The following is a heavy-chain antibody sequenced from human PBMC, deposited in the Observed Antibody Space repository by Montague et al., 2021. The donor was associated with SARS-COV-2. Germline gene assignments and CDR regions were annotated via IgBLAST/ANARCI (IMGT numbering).Heavy chain of an antibody. Sequence: TLSLTCTISGDFVSSDGYYWSWIRQHPGKGLEWIGDIYYSGSTHYNPSLKSRVTISVDTSKNQFSLKLSSVTAADTVVYYCAREVMGSVNYYQAIKYGLDVWGQGTTVTVSS. CDR1: GDFVSSDGYY. D-gene: IGHD3-10*01. CDR3: AREVMGSVNYYQAIKYGLDV. CDR2: IYYSGST. V-gene: IGHV4-31*03. J-gene: IGHJ6*02.